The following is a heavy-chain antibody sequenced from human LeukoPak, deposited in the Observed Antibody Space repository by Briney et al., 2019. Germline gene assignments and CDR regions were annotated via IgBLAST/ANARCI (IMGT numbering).Heavy chain of an antibody. CDR2: TIPIRGMT. V-gene: IGHV1-69*04. J-gene: IGHJ4*02. Sequence: SVKVSCKISGGTFGSYGISWGRQAPGQGLEWMGRTIPIRGMTNYAQKFQGRVTITADTSTSTAYMELSSLTSEDTAVYFCARGPYDGTFYFDSWGQGTLVIVSS. CDR1: GGTFGSYG. D-gene: IGHD3-16*01. CDR3: ARGPYDGTFYFDS.